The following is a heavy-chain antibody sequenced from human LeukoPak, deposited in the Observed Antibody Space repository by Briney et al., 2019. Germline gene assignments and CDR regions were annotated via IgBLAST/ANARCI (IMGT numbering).Heavy chain of an antibody. CDR3: ARHGVYYDSSGPSGSDAFDI. CDR1: GYSFTSYW. CDR2: IYPGDSDT. J-gene: IGHJ3*02. V-gene: IGHV5-51*01. Sequence: GESLKISCKGSGYSFTSYWIGWVRQMPGKGLGWMGIIYPGDSDTRYSPSFQGQVTISADKSISTAYPQWSSLKASDTAMYYCARHGVYYDSSGPSGSDAFDIWGQGTMVTVSS. D-gene: IGHD3-22*01.